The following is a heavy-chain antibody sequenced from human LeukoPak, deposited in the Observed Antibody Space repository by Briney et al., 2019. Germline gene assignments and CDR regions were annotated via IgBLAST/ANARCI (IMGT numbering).Heavy chain of an antibody. J-gene: IGHJ5*02. D-gene: IGHD2-2*02. CDR1: GYTFTSYG. V-gene: IGHV1-18*01. Sequence: ASVKVSCKASGYTFTSYGISWVRQPPGQGLEWMGWISAYNGNTNYAQKLQGRVTMTTDTSTSTAYMEMRSLRADETAVYYCARVIPAAIHWFDPWGQGTLVTVSS. CDR3: ARVIPAAIHWFDP. CDR2: ISAYNGNT.